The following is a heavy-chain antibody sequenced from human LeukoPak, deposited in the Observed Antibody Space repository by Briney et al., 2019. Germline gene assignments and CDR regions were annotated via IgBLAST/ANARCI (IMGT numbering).Heavy chain of an antibody. V-gene: IGHV5-51*01. CDR1: GYTFSNYW. CDR2: IYPADSKT. J-gene: IGHJ4*02. D-gene: IGHD3-22*01. Sequence: GESLKISCKGSGYTFSNYWIGWVRQMSGKGLEWMGMIYPADSKTKFSPPFQGQVTISVDTSVSRVYLQWSSLKAPDTAMYYCVRPFYHYDSSGYHDYWGQGTLVTVSS. CDR3: VRPFYHYDSSGYHDY.